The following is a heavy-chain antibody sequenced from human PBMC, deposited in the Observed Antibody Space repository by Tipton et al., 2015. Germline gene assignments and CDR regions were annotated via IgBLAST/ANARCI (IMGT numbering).Heavy chain of an antibody. D-gene: IGHD3-10*01. CDR3: ARHKDSGTYPMDC. CDR1: AYSISSDYY. Sequence: GLVKPSETLSLTCAVSAYSISSDYYWGWIRQPPGKGLEWIGSISHSGNTYYNPSLKSRVTMSRDTSKNQFSLKLTSVTAADTAFYYCARHKDSGTYPMDCWGQGTLVTVSS. CDR2: ISHSGNT. V-gene: IGHV4-38-2*01. J-gene: IGHJ4*02.